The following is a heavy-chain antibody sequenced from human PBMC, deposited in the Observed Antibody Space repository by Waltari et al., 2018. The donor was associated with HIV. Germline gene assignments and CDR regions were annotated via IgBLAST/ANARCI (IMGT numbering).Heavy chain of an antibody. J-gene: IGHJ4*02. D-gene: IGHD1-7*01. CDR1: GFTFSSYA. CDR3: ARDLRWNSPYCDY. V-gene: IGHV3-30-3*01. CDR2: ISYDGSNK. Sequence: QVQLVESGGAVVQPGRSLRLSCAASGFTFSSYAMHWVRQAPGKGLEWVAVISYDGSNKYYADSVKGRFTISRDNSKNTLYLQMNSLRAEDTAVYYCARDLRWNSPYCDYWGQGTLVTVSS.